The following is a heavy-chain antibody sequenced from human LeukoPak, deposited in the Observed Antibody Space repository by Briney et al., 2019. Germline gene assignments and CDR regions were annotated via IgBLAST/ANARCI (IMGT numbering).Heavy chain of an antibody. D-gene: IGHD3-10*01. CDR1: GGSFSGYY. CDR2: INHSGST. V-gene: IGHV4-34*01. J-gene: IGHJ4*02. Sequence: SETLSLTCAVYGGSFSGYYWSWIRQPPGKGLEWIGEINHSGSTNYNPSLNSRVTISVDTSKNQFSLKLSSVTAADTAVYYCARGPFGNYYGSGSYLYWGQGTLVTVSS. CDR3: ARGPFGNYYGSGSYLY.